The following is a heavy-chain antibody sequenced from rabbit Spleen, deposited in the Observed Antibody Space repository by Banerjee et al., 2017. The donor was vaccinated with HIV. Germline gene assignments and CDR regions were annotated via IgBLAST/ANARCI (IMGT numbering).Heavy chain of an antibody. CDR1: GFSFSDRDV. D-gene: IGHD8-1*01. CDR3: ARDTGSSFSTYGMDL. Sequence: QEQLVESGGGLVKPEGSLTLTCKASGFSFSDRDVMCWVRQAPGKGLEWIACIDIGSRDFTYYASWAKGRFTISKTSSTTVTLQMTSLTVADTATYFCARDTGSSFSTYGMDLWGQGTLVTVS. J-gene: IGHJ6*01. V-gene: IGHV1S45*01. CDR2: IDIGSRDFT.